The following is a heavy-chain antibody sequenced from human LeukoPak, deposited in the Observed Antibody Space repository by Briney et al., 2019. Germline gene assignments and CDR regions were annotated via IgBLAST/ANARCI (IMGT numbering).Heavy chain of an antibody. CDR1: GYNFTGHY. V-gene: IGHV1-2*02. CDR3: AYLIAAPGTH. Sequence: ASVKVSCKASGYNFTGHYMHWVRQAPGQGLEWLGWINPNNGGTNYAQKSQGRVTMTRDTSISTAYMELSSLRSDDTAVYFCAYLIAAPGTHWGQGTLVIVSS. CDR2: INPNNGGT. J-gene: IGHJ4*02. D-gene: IGHD6-13*01.